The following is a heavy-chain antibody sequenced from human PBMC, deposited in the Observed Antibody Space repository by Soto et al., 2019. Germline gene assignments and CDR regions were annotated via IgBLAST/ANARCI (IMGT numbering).Heavy chain of an antibody. D-gene: IGHD3-22*01. J-gene: IGHJ6*02. CDR3: ARDHGYDSSGYYPTNPYGMDV. V-gene: IGHV1-18*01. Sequence: ASVKVSCKASGYNFTSNGMIWVRQAPGQGLERKGWISAYNGNTNYAQKHQGRVTMTTDTSTSTAYMELRSLRSGDTAVYYCARDHGYDSSGYYPTNPYGMDVWGQGTTVTVSS. CDR1: GYNFTSNG. CDR2: ISAYNGNT.